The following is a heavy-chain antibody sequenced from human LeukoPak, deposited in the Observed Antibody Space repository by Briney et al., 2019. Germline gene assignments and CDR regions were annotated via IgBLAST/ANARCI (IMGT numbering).Heavy chain of an antibody. J-gene: IGHJ4*02. D-gene: IGHD1-26*01. Sequence: SETLSLTCTVSGGSISSYYWSWIRQPPGKGLEWIGYIYYSGSTNYNPSLKSRVTISVDTSRNQFSLKLSSVTAADTAVYYCAKIAGGGATSYWGQGTLVTVSS. CDR2: IYYSGST. V-gene: IGHV4-59*01. CDR1: GGSISSYY. CDR3: AKIAGGGATSY.